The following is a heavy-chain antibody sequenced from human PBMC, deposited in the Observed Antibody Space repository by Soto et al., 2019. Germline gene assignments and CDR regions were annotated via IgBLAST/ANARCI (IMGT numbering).Heavy chain of an antibody. CDR2: FDPSDSYT. CDR3: ARVPEMQDYYDSSGSLHY. CDR1: GYSFTSYW. Sequence: PGESLKISCKGSGYSFTSYWISWVRQMPGKGLEWMGRFDPSDSYTNYSPSFQGHVTISADKSISTAYLQWSSLKASDTAMYYCARVPEMQDYYDSSGSLHYWGQGTLVTVSS. J-gene: IGHJ4*02. V-gene: IGHV5-10-1*01. D-gene: IGHD3-22*01.